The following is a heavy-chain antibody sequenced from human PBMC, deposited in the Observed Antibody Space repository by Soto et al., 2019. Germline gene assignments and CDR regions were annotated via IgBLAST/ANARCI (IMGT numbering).Heavy chain of an antibody. CDR2: IIPIFGTA. D-gene: IGHD3-3*01. Sequence: QVQLVQSGAEVKKPGSSVKVSCKASGGTFSSYAISWVRQAPGQGLEWMGGIIPIFGTANYAQKFQGRVTITADESTSKAYMEQRSLRSEDTAEYYCARSRSGITIFGGVPTPPNWFDPWGQGTLVTVPS. J-gene: IGHJ5*02. CDR3: ARSRSGITIFGGVPTPPNWFDP. CDR1: GGTFSSYA. V-gene: IGHV1-69*01.